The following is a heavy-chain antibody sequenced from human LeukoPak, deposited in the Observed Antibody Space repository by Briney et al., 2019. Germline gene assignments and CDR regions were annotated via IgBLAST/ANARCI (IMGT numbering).Heavy chain of an antibody. D-gene: IGHD6-13*01. Sequence: GGSLRLSCAASGFTFSSYGMHWVRQAPGKGLEWVAVIWYDGSNKYYADSVKGRFTIPRDNSKNTLYLQMNSLRAEDTAVYYCARNRTLAAAGTDVDYWGQGTLVTVSS. CDR2: IWYDGSNK. V-gene: IGHV3-33*01. CDR3: ARNRTLAAAGTDVDY. CDR1: GFTFSSYG. J-gene: IGHJ4*02.